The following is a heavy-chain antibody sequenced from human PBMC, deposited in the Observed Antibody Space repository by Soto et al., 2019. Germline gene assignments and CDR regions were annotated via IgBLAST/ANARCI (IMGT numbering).Heavy chain of an antibody. CDR3: ARALDQSGYDFSLYYYYGMHV. CDR1: GFSFSIYS. V-gene: IGHV3-21*01. Sequence: PGGSLRLSCAASGFSFSIYSMNWVRQAPGKGLEWVSSISSSSTSISYVDSVKGRFTISRDNAKNSLYLQMNSLRAEDTAVYYCARALDQSGYDFSLYYYYGMHVWGQGITVTVSS. J-gene: IGHJ6*02. CDR2: ISSSSTSI. D-gene: IGHD5-12*01.